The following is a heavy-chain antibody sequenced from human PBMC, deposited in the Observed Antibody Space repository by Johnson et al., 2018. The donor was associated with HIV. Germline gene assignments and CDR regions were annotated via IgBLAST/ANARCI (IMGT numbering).Heavy chain of an antibody. J-gene: IGHJ3*02. CDR1: GFTFSSYA. D-gene: IGHD4-17*01. V-gene: IGHV3-23*04. CDR3: ASSEYGDYLLDATFDI. Sequence: VQLVESGGGLVQPGRSLRLSCAASGFTFSSYAMSWVRQAPGKGLEWVSAISGSGGSLGYADSVKGRFTISRDNAKNSLYLQWDSLRAEDTAVYYCASSEYGDYLLDATFDIWGQGTMVTVSS. CDR2: ISGSGGSL.